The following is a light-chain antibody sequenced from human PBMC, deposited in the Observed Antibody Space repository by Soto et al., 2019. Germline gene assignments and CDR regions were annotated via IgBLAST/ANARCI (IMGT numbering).Light chain of an antibody. Sequence: EIVLTQSPGTLSLSPGDRATLSCRASQSVSNNYLAWYQQRPGQAPRLLIYGASNRATGIPDRFIGSGSGTDFTLTISRLEPEDFAVYYCQQYGSSGTFGQGTKVDIK. V-gene: IGKV3-20*01. CDR3: QQYGSSGT. CDR2: GAS. CDR1: QSVSNNY. J-gene: IGKJ1*01.